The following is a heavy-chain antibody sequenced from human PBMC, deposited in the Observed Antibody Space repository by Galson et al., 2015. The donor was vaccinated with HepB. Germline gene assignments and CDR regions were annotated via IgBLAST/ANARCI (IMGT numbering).Heavy chain of an antibody. V-gene: IGHV3-48*01. CDR3: ARVDTAMAVYYYYGMDV. J-gene: IGHJ6*02. Sequence: SLRLSCAASGFTFSSYSMNWVRQAPGKGLEWVSYISSSSSTIYYADSVKGRFTISRDNAKNSLYLQMNSLRAEDTAVYYCARVDTAMAVYYYYGMDVWGQGTTVTVSS. D-gene: IGHD5-18*01. CDR1: GFTFSSYS. CDR2: ISSSSSTI.